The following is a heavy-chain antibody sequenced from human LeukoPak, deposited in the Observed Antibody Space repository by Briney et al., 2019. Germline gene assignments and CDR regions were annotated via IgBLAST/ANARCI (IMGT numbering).Heavy chain of an antibody. J-gene: IGHJ4*02. Sequence: SVKVSCKASGGTFSSYAISWVRQAPGQGLEWMGGIIPIFGTANYAQKFQGRVTITADESTSTAYMEMSSLRSEDTAVYYCARVSARYCSSTSCYYFDYWGQGTLVTVSS. CDR1: GGTFSSYA. D-gene: IGHD2-2*01. V-gene: IGHV1-69*01. CDR2: IIPIFGTA. CDR3: ARVSARYCSSTSCYYFDY.